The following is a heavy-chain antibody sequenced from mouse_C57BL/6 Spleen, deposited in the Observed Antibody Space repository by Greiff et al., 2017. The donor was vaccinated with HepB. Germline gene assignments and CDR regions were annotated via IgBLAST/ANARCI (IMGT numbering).Heavy chain of an antibody. CDR1: GFTFSSYG. CDR3: ASLYYYGSSYLSGYFDV. V-gene: IGHV5-6*01. J-gene: IGHJ1*03. D-gene: IGHD1-1*01. Sequence: EVQVVESGGDLVKPGGSLKLSCAASGFTFSSYGMSWVRQTPDKRLEWVATISSGGSYTYYPDSVKGRFTISRDNAKNTLYLQMSSLKSEDTAMYYCASLYYYGSSYLSGYFDVWGTGTTVTVSS. CDR2: ISSGGSYT.